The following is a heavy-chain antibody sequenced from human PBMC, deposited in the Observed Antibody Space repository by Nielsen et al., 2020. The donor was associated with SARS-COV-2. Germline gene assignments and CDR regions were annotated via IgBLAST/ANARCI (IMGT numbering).Heavy chain of an antibody. V-gene: IGHV3-53*01. J-gene: IGHJ4*02. Sequence: GESLKISCAASGFTVSDKDMSWVRQAPGMGLQWPSLIYSGGGTYFADSVKGRFTISRDSSQNTLYLQMNSLRAEDTAVYYCAMNRGYSGYEHWGQGTLVTVSS. CDR3: AMNRGYSGYEH. CDR2: IYSGGGT. D-gene: IGHD5-12*01. CDR1: GFTVSDKD.